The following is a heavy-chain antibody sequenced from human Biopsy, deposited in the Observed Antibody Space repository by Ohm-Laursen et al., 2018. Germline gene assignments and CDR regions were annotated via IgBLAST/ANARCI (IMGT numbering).Heavy chain of an antibody. D-gene: IGHD1-1*01. J-gene: IGHJ6*02. V-gene: IGHV3-30*18. CDR2: IFYHGSNT. CDR3: AKDRYNCTSIGGFSMDV. CDR1: GFTFNNYG. Sequence: SLRLSCAASGFTFNNYGMHWVRQAPGKGLEWVAFIFYHGSNTYYADSVKGRFTISRDKSRDTLYLQMSRLRAEYKGVYYCAKDRYNCTSIGGFSMDVWGQGTMVTVSS.